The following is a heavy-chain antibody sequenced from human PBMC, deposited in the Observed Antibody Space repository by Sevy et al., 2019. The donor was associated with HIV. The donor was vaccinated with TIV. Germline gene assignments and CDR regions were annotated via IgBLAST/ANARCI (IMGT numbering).Heavy chain of an antibody. J-gene: IGHJ6*03. CDR2: ISGRGGST. D-gene: IGHD3-3*01. CDR1: GFTFSSYA. V-gene: IGHV3-23*01. CDR3: AKDLRITIFGVVIDYYMDV. Sequence: GGSLRLSCAASGFTFSSYAMSWVRQAPGKGLEWVSAISGRGGSTYYADSVKGRFTISRDNSKNTRYLQMNSLRAEDTAVYYCAKDLRITIFGVVIDYYMDVWGKGTTVTVSS.